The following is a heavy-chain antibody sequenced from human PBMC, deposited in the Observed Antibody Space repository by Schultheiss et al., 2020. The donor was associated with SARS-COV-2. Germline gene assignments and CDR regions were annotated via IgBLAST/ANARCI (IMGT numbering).Heavy chain of an antibody. Sequence: SETLSLTCTVSGGSISSYYWSWIRQPPGKGLEWIGRIYTSGSTNYNPSLKSRVTISVDTSKNQFSLKLSSVTAADTAVYYCVRTSGSYVLDYWGQGTLVTVSS. CDR1: GGSISSYY. CDR2: IYTSGST. J-gene: IGHJ4*02. V-gene: IGHV4-4*08. D-gene: IGHD1-26*01. CDR3: VRTSGSYVLDY.